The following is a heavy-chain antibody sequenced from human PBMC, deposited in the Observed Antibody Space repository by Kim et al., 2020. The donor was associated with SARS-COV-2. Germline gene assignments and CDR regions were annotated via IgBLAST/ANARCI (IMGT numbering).Heavy chain of an antibody. CDR3: AKRVKVDGLNAFDG. V-gene: IGHV3-23*01. CDR1: GFTFSRFS. CDR2: MSGGGRT. J-gene: IGHJ4*02. D-gene: IGHD6-19*01. Sequence: GGSMRLSCVTSGFTFSRFSMSCVRQSPGKGLEWLAAMSGGGRTYYPASVKGRFNISRDNSKNTLYLEINSLRAEDTAVYYCAKRVKVDGLNAFDGWGQGT.